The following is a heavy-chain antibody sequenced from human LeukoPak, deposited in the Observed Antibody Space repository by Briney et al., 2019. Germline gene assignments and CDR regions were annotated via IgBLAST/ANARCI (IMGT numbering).Heavy chain of an antibody. CDR3: ARDQGRWLQYGAFDI. CDR1: GGSISSYY. V-gene: IGHV4-59*01. J-gene: IGHJ3*02. Sequence: SETLSLTCTVSGGSISSYYWHWIRQPPGKGLEWIGYIYYSGSTNYNPSLKSRVTISVDTSKNQFSLKLSSVTAADTAVYYCARDQGRWLQYGAFDIWGQGTMVTVSS. D-gene: IGHD5-24*01. CDR2: IYYSGST.